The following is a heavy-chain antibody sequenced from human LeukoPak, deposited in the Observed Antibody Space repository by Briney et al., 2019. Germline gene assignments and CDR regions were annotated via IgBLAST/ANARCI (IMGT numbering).Heavy chain of an antibody. CDR3: ARLLDYDFWSGSLDY. D-gene: IGHD3-3*01. J-gene: IGHJ4*02. Sequence: SETLSLTCTVSGGSISSYYWSWIRQPPGKGLEWIGYIYYSGSTNYNPSLKSRVTISVDTSKNQFSLKLSSVTAADTAVHYCARLLDYDFWSGSLDYWGQGTLVTVSS. CDR2: IYYSGST. V-gene: IGHV4-59*08. CDR1: GGSISSYY.